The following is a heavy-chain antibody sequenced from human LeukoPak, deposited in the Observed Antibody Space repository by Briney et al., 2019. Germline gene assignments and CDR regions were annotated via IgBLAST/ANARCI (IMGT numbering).Heavy chain of an antibody. D-gene: IGHD2-21*02. J-gene: IGHJ6*02. CDR2: ISSSGGTI. Sequence: PGGSLRLSCAASGFTFSNHEMNWVRQAPGKGLEWVSYISSSGGTIYYADSVKGRSTISRDNAKNSLYLQMNSLRAEDTAVYYCARDRGVTLFYYGMDVWGQGTTVTVSS. CDR3: ARDRGVTLFYYGMDV. CDR1: GFTFSNHE. V-gene: IGHV3-48*03.